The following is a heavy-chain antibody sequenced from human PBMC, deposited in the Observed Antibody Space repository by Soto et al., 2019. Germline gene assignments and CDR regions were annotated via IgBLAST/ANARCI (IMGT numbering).Heavy chain of an antibody. J-gene: IGHJ6*04. CDR1: GYIFSSFG. Sequence: ASVKVSCKASGYIFSSFGISWVRQAPGQGLEWMGRTIPILGIANYAQKFQGRVTITADKSTSTAYMELSSLRSEDTAVYYCARGPYSTHVWGKGTTVTVSS. CDR3: ARGPYSTHV. CDR2: TIPILGIA. D-gene: IGHD6-13*01. V-gene: IGHV1-69*04.